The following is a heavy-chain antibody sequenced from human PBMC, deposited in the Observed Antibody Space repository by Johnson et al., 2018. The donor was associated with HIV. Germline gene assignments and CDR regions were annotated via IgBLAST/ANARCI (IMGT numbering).Heavy chain of an antibody. Sequence: VQLVESGGGLIQPGGSLRLSCAASGFTFSNYDMYWVRQATGKGLEWVSAIGTAGDTYYPGSVKGRFTISRDNSKNTLYLQMNSLRAEDTALYYCARAYSYGVFDIWGQGTMVTVSS. CDR3: ARAYSYGVFDI. CDR1: GFTFSNYD. V-gene: IGHV3-13*01. CDR2: IGTAGDT. J-gene: IGHJ3*02. D-gene: IGHD5-18*01.